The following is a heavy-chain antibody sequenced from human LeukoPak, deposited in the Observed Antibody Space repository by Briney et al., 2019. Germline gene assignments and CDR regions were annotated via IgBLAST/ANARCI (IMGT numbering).Heavy chain of an antibody. J-gene: IGHJ6*03. CDR1: GGSISSSTYS. CDR3: ARGHCSSTSCYYYYYYMDV. V-gene: IGHV4-39*07. D-gene: IGHD2-2*01. CDR2: ISYSGST. Sequence: SETLSLTCTVSGGSISSSTYSWGWIRQPPGKGLAWIGNISYSGSTYYNPSLKSRVTISVDTSKNQLSLELSSVTAADTAVYYCARGHCSSTSCYYYYYYMDVWGKGTTVTVSS.